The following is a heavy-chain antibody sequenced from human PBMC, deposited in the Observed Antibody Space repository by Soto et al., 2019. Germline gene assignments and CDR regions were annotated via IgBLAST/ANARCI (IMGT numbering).Heavy chain of an antibody. J-gene: IGHJ5*02. D-gene: IGHD3-10*01. CDR1: GGSVSSGSYY. CDR2: IYYSGST. CDR3: ARYGSGSSVWFDP. Sequence: SETLSLTCTVSGGSVSSGSYYWSWIRQPPGKGLEWIGYIYYSGSTNYNPSLKSRVTISVDTSKNQFSLKLSSVTAADTAVYYCARYGSGSSVWFDPGGQGTLVTV. V-gene: IGHV4-61*01.